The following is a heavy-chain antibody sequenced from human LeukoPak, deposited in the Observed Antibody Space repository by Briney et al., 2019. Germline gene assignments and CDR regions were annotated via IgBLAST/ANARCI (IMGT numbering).Heavy chain of an antibody. CDR2: IRYDGSNK. D-gene: IGHD3-10*01. CDR3: ARDSSMLRGPLVIYYFDF. CDR1: GFTFSNYG. Sequence: GGSLRLSCAASGFTFSNYGMHWVRQAPGKGLEWVAFIRYDGSNKYFADSLKGRFTISRDNSKNTLYLQMNSLRPEDTAIYYCARDSSMLRGPLVIYYFDFWGQGTLVTVSS. J-gene: IGHJ4*02. V-gene: IGHV3-30*02.